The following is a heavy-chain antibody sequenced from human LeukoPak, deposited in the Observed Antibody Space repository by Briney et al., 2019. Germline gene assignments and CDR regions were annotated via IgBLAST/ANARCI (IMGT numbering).Heavy chain of an antibody. V-gene: IGHV4-34*01. Sequence: SETLSLTCAVYGGSFSGYYWSWIRQPPGKGLEWIGEINHSGSTNYNPSLKSRVTISVDTSKNQFSLNVSSVTAADTAVYYCARLTKNDSWSFRFGKKKRGYMDVWGKGTTVTISS. J-gene: IGHJ6*03. CDR3: ARLTKNDSWSFRFGKKKRGYMDV. D-gene: IGHD3-10*01. CDR1: GGSFSGYY. CDR2: INHSGST.